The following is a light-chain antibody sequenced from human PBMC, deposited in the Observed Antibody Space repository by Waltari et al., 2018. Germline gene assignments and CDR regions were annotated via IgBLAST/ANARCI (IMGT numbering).Light chain of an antibody. CDR3: GSHTSGSNWV. V-gene: IGLV2-14*03. CDR2: AVN. Sequence: QSALAQPASVSGSPGQSITISCPGTSSDVGVCQYVPWYQQHPGNAPKLLIYAVNKRPSGVSTRFSGSKAGNTASLTISGLEGEDEAYYYCGSHTSGSNWVFGGGTKVTVL. CDR1: SSDVGVCQY. J-gene: IGLJ3*02.